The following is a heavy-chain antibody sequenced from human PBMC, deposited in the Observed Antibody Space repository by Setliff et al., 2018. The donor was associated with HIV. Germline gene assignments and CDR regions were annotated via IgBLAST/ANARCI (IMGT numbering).Heavy chain of an antibody. V-gene: IGHV4-59*01. J-gene: IGHJ4*02. CDR3: AREIYGGNSRPFDY. D-gene: IGHD4-17*01. Sequence: SETLSLTCTVSGGSTTGYFWNWIRQSPGKGLEWIGYIYYNGNTNYNPTLNSRGTISVDTSKNQFSLKLTSVTAADTAVYYCAREIYGGNSRPFDYWGQGTQVTVSS. CDR1: GGSTTGYF. CDR2: IYYNGNT.